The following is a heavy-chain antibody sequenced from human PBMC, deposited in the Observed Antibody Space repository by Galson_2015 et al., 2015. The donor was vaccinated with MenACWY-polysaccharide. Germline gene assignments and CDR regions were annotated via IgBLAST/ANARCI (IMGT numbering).Heavy chain of an antibody. D-gene: IGHD2-8*01. J-gene: IGHJ2*01. CDR2: GTT. V-gene: IGHV4-34*01. Sequence: GTTNYNPSLKSRVTISVDTSKNQFSLKLSSVTAADTAVYYCARGRIVLLVYATPRVWYFDLWGRGTLVTVSS. CDR3: ARGRIVLLVYATPRVWYFDL.